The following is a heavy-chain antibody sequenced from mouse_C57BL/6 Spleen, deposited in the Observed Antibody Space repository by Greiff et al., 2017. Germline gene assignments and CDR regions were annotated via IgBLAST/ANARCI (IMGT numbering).Heavy chain of an antibody. CDR1: GYTFTGYW. CDR2: ILPGSGST. CDR3: ARGENYYGNRFAY. D-gene: IGHD2-1*01. Sequence: FQLQQSGAELMKPGASVKLSCKATGYTFTGYWIEWVKQRPGHGLEWIGEILPGSGSTNYNAKFKGKATFTADTSSNTAYMQLSSLTTEDSAIYYCARGENYYGNRFAYWGQGTLVTVSA. J-gene: IGHJ3*01. V-gene: IGHV1-9*01.